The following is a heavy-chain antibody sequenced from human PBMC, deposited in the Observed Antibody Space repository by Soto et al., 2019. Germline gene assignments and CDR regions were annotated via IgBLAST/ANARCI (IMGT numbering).Heavy chain of an antibody. CDR3: ASVYYGERASRSAFDI. Sequence: SETLSLTCTVSGGSISSGDYYWSWIRQPPGKGLEWIGYIYYSGSTYYNPSLKSRVTISVDTSKNQFSLKLSSVTAADTAVYYCASVYYGERASRSAFDIWGQGTMVTVSS. CDR2: IYYSGST. CDR1: GGSISSGDYY. J-gene: IGHJ3*02. D-gene: IGHD4-17*01. V-gene: IGHV4-30-4*01.